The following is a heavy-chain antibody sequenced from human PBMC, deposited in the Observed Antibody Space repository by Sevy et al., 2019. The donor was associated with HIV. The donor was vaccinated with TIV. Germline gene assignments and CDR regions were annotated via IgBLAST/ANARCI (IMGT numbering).Heavy chain of an antibody. D-gene: IGHD2-8*02. CDR2: ISSTSTYT. J-gene: IGHJ4*02. CDR1: GFIFSDYN. Sequence: GGSLRLSCAASGFIFSDYNMGWIRQAPGKGLEWVSYISSTSTYTKYADSVKGCFTISRDNAKNSLFLQMNSLRAEDTAVYYCARRPTSTGPPRFDYWGQGTLVTVSS. V-gene: IGHV3-11*06. CDR3: ARRPTSTGPPRFDY.